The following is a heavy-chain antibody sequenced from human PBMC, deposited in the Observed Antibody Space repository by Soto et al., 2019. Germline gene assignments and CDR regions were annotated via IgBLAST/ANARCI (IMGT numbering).Heavy chain of an antibody. D-gene: IGHD6-19*01. CDR3: ARNGEPSVAGTFY. Sequence: SETLSLTCTVSGGSISTSSYYWGWIRQPPGKGLEWIGSIYYSGSTNYNPSLKSRVTISVDTSKNQFSLKLSSVTAADTAVYYCARNGEPSVAGTFYWGQGTLVTVSS. J-gene: IGHJ4*02. CDR1: GGSISTSSYY. CDR2: IYYSGST. V-gene: IGHV4-39*07.